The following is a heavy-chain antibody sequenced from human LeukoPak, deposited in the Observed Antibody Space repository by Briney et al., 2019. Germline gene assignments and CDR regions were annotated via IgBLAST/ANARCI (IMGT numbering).Heavy chain of an antibody. Sequence: GGSLRLSCAASAFTFSTYAMRWVRQAPGKGLEWVSAIGGSGGTTYYADSVKGRFTISRDNSKNTLYLQMNSLRAEDTAVYYCAKAQVALPRFYFFDYWGQGTLVTVSS. CDR1: AFTFSTYA. CDR2: IGGSGGTT. CDR3: AKAQVALPRFYFFDY. V-gene: IGHV3-23*01. D-gene: IGHD2-15*01. J-gene: IGHJ4*02.